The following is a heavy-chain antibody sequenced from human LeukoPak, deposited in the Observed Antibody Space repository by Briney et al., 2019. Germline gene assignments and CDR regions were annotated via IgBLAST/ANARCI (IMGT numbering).Heavy chain of an antibody. J-gene: IGHJ4*02. D-gene: IGHD2-15*01. CDR1: GGTFSSYA. CDR3: ARSPSDIVVAVAALPYYFDY. Sequence: RSSVKVSCKASGGTFSSYAISWVRQAPGQGLEWMGGIIPIFGTANYAQKFQGRVTITTDESTSTAYMELSSLRSEDTAVYYCARSPSDIVVAVAALPYYFDYWGQGTLVTVSS. CDR2: IIPIFGTA. V-gene: IGHV1-69*05.